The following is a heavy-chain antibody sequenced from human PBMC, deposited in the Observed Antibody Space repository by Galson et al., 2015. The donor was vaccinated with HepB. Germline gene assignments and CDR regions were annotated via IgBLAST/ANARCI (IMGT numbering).Heavy chain of an antibody. J-gene: IGHJ6*04. CDR2: ISSSSNYI. D-gene: IGHD2-15*01. V-gene: IGHV3-21*01. CDR3: ARVRVAASLYYMDV. Sequence: SLRLSCAASGFTFSNYNMNWVRQAPGKGLEWVSSISSSSNYIYYADSLKGRFTISRDNAKNSLYLQMNSLRAEDTAIYYCARVRVAASLYYMDVWGKGTTVTVSS. CDR1: GFTFSNYN.